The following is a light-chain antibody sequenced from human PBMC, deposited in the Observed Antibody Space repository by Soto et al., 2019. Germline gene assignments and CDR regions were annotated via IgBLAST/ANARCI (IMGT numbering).Light chain of an antibody. J-gene: IGKJ5*01. V-gene: IGKV1-39*01. CDR2: AAS. CDR3: QQSYSPPPIT. CDR1: QTISNY. Sequence: IPMSLSPASRSASVGGRVTITCRRSQTISNYLNWYQKKPGKAPKLLIYAASSLQRGVPSRFSGSGSGTDFTLTIGSLQPEDFATYYCQQSYSPPPITFGQVTRLEIK.